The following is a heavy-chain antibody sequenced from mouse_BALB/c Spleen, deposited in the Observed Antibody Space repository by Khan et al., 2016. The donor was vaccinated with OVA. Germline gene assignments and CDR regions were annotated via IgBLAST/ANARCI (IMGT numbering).Heavy chain of an antibody. CDR3: TRPPNIYYVIVY. J-gene: IGHJ4*01. Sequence: QIQLVQSGPELKKPGETVKISCKASGYTFTNYGMNWVKQAPGKGLKWMGWINTYTGESTYADDFKGRFAFSLETSASTAYLQINNLKNEDTATXFCTRPPNIYYVIVYWGQGTSVTVSS. CDR1: GYTFTNYG. V-gene: IGHV9-3-1*01. CDR2: INTYTGES.